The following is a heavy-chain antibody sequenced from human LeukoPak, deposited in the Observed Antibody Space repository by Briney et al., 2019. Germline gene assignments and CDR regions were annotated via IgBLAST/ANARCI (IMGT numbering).Heavy chain of an antibody. V-gene: IGHV4-39*01. CDR2: IYYRGST. CDR1: GGPISNSNPY. J-gene: IGHJ3*02. Sequence: SETLSLTCTVSGGPISNSNPYWGWIRQPPGMGLEWIGSIYYRGSTYYNPSLKGRVTVSVDTSKNQFSVKLSSVTAADTAMYYCAREDTAMDDAFDIWGQGTAVTVS. D-gene: IGHD5-18*01. CDR3: AREDTAMDDAFDI.